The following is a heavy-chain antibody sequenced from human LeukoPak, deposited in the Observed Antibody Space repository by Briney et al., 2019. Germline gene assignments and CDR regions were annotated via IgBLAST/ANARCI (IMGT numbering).Heavy chain of an antibody. Sequence: GGSLRLSCAASGFTFNTYSMNWVRQAPGKGLEWVSSISVDSNYLYYVDSLRRRFTVSRDNTKNSLYLQMNSLRDEDTAVYYCVRVHCSGGGCYQRNDGLEIWGQGTMVTVSS. CDR1: GFTFNTYS. CDR2: ISVDSNYL. D-gene: IGHD2-15*01. CDR3: VRVHCSGGGCYQRNDGLEI. J-gene: IGHJ3*02. V-gene: IGHV3-21*01.